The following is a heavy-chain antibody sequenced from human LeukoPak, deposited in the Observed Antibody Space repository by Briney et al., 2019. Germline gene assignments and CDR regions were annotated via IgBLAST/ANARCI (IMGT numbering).Heavy chain of an antibody. D-gene: IGHD5-24*01. CDR3: ARVGDGYNVDH. CDR1: GGSISSYY. J-gene: IGHJ4*02. Sequence: PSETLSLTCTVSGGSISSYYWSWIRQPPGKGLEWIGYIYYSGSTNYNPSLKSRVTISVDTSKNQFSLKLSSVTAADTAVYYCARVGDGYNVDHWGQGTLVTVSS. CDR2: IYYSGST. V-gene: IGHV4-59*01.